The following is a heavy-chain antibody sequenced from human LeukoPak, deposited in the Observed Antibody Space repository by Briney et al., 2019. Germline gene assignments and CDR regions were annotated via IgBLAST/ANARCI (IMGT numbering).Heavy chain of an antibody. D-gene: IGHD3-22*01. CDR3: ARDPYYYDSSGYYRTRYFDY. CDR2: IIPIFGTA. Sequence: SVKVPCKASGGTFSSYAISWVRQAPGQGLEWMGGIIPIFGTANYAQKFQGRVTITTDESTSTAYMELSSLRSEDTAVYYCARDPYYYDSSGYYRTRYFDYWGQGTLVTVSS. V-gene: IGHV1-69*05. J-gene: IGHJ4*02. CDR1: GGTFSSYA.